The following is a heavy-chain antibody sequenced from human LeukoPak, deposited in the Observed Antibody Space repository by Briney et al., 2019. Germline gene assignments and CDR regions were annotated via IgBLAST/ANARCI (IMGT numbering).Heavy chain of an antibody. Sequence: ASVKVSCKASGYTFTSYGISWVRQATGQGLEWMGWMNPNSGNTGYAQKFQGRVTMTRNASISTAYMELSSLRSEDTAVYYCARGAYGVVAAHSYWGQGTLVTVSS. CDR3: ARGAYGVVAAHSY. V-gene: IGHV1-8*02. CDR2: MNPNSGNT. D-gene: IGHD2-15*01. J-gene: IGHJ4*02. CDR1: GYTFTSYG.